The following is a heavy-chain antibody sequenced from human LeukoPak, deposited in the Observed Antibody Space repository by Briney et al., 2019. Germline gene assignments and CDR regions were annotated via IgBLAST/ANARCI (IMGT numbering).Heavy chain of an antibody. V-gene: IGHV3-30-3*01. D-gene: IGHD3-10*01. CDR3: ARHKGASLFRGIIFDY. J-gene: IGHJ4*02. Sequence: GGSLRLSCAASGFTFSSYAMHWVRQAPGKGLEWVAVISYDGSNKYYADSVKGRFTISRDNSKNTLYLQMDSLKADDTTVYYCARHKGASLFRGIIFDYWGQGTLVTVSS. CDR2: ISYDGSNK. CDR1: GFTFSSYA.